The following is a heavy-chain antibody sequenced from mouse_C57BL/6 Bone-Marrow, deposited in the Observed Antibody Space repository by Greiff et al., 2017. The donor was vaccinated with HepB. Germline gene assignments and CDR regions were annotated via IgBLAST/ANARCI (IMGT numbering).Heavy chain of an antibody. Sequence: GAGAGVARPVRAGGGTVSFTVCSITSYYWNWFRKFPGNKLEYMGYISYSGSTYYNPSLKSRISITRDTSKNQYYLQLNSVTTEDTATYYCARYGNYVFDYWGQGTTLTVSS. CDR3: ARYGNYVFDY. V-gene: IGHV3-8*01. J-gene: IGHJ2*01. CDR1: VCSITSYY. CDR2: ISYSGST. D-gene: IGHD2-1*01.